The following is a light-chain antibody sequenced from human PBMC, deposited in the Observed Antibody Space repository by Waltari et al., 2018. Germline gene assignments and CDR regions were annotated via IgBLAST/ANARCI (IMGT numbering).Light chain of an antibody. V-gene: IGLV1-51*01. CDR2: DNN. CDR3: ATWDSRLSVVV. Sequence: QSVLTQPPSVSAAPGQRFTIPSPGGSAHIGTNDVSWYQQFPGTAPKLLITDNNKRPFGIPDRFSGSKSGTSATLGITGLQTGDEADYYCATWDSRLSVVVFGGGTKVTVL. CDR1: SAHIGTND. J-gene: IGLJ3*02.